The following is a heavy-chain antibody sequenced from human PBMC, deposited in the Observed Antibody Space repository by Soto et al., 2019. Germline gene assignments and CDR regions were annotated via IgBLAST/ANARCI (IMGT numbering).Heavy chain of an antibody. CDR3: TTALDEWRYSYYYGMDV. J-gene: IGHJ6*02. V-gene: IGHV3-15*01. CDR2: IKSKTDGGTT. CDR1: GFTFSNAW. D-gene: IGHD3-3*01. Sequence: GGSLRLSCAASGFTFSNAWMSWVRQAPGKGLEWVGRIKSKTDGGTTDYAAPVKGRFTISREESKNTLYLQMNSLKTEDTAVYYCTTALDEWRYSYYYGMDVWGQGTTVTVSS.